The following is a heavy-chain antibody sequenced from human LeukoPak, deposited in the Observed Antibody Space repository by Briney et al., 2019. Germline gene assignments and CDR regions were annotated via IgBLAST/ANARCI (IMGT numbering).Heavy chain of an antibody. D-gene: IGHD3-22*01. V-gene: IGHV1-2*02. CDR2: INPNTGGT. J-gene: IGHJ4*02. Sequence: GASVKVSCKASGYTFTGYYLHWIRQAPGQGLEWMAWINPNTGGTNYAQKFQGRVTMTRDTSISTAYMDLSSLRSDDTAVYYCARLTHYYDSPVITAHFDYWGQGTLVTVSS. CDR1: GYTFTGYY. CDR3: ARLTHYYDSPVITAHFDY.